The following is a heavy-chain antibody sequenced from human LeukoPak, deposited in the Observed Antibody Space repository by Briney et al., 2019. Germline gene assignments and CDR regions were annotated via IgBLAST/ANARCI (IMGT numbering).Heavy chain of an antibody. CDR1: GFTFTDYW. CDR2: IRQDGSEK. J-gene: IGHJ4*01. D-gene: IGHD6-13*01. V-gene: IGHV3-7*01. Sequence: GGSLRLACEVSGFTFTDYWMNWVRQAPGKGPEWVASIRQDGSEKTYVDSVKGRFTISRDNTKNSLSLQLNGLRAEDTAVYYCARDGTAAGLYFDLWGQGTLVTVSS. CDR3: ARDGTAAGLYFDL.